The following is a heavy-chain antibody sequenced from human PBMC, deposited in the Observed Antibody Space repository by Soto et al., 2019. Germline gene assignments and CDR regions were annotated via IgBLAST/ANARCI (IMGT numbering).Heavy chain of an antibody. CDR2: IYIGGST. Sequence: GGSLRLSCAASGFTVSSNYMSWVRQAPGKGLEWVSVIYIGGSTYYADSVKGRFTISRDNSKNTLYLQMNSLRAEDTAVYYCATDRVRGVRRRAFDIWRQGTMVTVSS. D-gene: IGHD3-10*01. CDR1: GFTVSSNY. CDR3: ATDRVRGVRRRAFDI. V-gene: IGHV3-66*01. J-gene: IGHJ3*02.